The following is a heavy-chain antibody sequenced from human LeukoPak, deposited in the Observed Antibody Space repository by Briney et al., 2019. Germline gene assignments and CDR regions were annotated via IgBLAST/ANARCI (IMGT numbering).Heavy chain of an antibody. V-gene: IGHV3-74*01. CDR2: INSDGSST. Sequence: GGSLRLSCAPSGFPFSSYWMLWVRQAPGKGLVWVSRINSDGSSTSYAHSVKGRFPLSRDNAKNTLYLQMNSLSAEDHGVYYCAGAYCGGDCYSPFGAFNIGGQGTMVTVSS. CDR3: AGAYCGGDCYSPFGAFNI. D-gene: IGHD2-21*02. J-gene: IGHJ3*02. CDR1: GFPFSSYW.